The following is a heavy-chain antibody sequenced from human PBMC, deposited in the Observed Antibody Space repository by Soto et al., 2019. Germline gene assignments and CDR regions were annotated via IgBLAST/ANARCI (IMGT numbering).Heavy chain of an antibody. CDR1: GGTFSSYT. D-gene: IGHD3-22*01. CDR3: ARGLGGYYPPFDY. V-gene: IGHV1-69*02. Sequence: ASVKVSCKASGGTFSSYTISWVRQAPGQGLEWMGRIIPILGIANYAQKFQGRVTITADKSTSTAYMELSSLRSEDTAVYCCARGLGGYYPPFDYWGQGTLVTVSS. CDR2: IIPILGIA. J-gene: IGHJ4*02.